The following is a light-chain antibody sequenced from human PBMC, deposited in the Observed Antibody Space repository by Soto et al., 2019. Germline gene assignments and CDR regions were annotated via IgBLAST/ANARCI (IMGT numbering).Light chain of an antibody. CDR3: QQYNDWPPIT. J-gene: IGKJ5*01. V-gene: IGKV3-15*01. CDR1: ESVSSN. Sequence: EIVMTQSPATLSVSPGERATLSCRASESVSSNLGWYQQKPGQAPRLLIYGASTRATGIPARFSGSGSGTEFTLTIRSVQSEDFAVYYCQQYNDWPPITFGQGTRLEMK. CDR2: GAS.